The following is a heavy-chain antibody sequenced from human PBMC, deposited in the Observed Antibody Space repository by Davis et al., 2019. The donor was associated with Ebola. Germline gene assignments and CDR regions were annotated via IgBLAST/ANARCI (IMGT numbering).Heavy chain of an antibody. CDR3: ARCEYTDKPQGY. J-gene: IGHJ4*02. CDR2: INPNSGGT. D-gene: IGHD2/OR15-2a*01. Sequence: AASVTVSCKASGYTFTSYYMHWVRQAPGQGLEWMGRINPNSGGTNYAQKFQGRVTMTRDTSISTAYMELSRLRSDDTAVYYCARCEYTDKPQGYWGQGTLVTVSS. V-gene: IGHV1-2*06. CDR1: GYTFTSYY.